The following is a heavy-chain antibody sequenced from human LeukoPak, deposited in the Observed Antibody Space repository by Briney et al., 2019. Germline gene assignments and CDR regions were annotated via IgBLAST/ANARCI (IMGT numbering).Heavy chain of an antibody. D-gene: IGHD3-22*01. V-gene: IGHV1-2*02. J-gene: IGHJ4*02. CDR2: INPNSGGT. Sequence: GASVKVSCKASGYTFTGYHMHWVRQAPGQGLEWMGWINPNSGGTNYAQKFQGRVTMTRDTSISTAYMELSRLRSDDTAVYYCARVPPAYYYDSSGYYGYYFDYWGQGTLVTVSS. CDR1: GYTFTGYH. CDR3: ARVPPAYYYDSSGYYGYYFDY.